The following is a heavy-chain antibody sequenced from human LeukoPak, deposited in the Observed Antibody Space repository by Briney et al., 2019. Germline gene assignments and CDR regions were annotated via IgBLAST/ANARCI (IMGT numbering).Heavy chain of an antibody. V-gene: IGHV2-5*02. D-gene: IGHD2-15*01. J-gene: IGHJ6*02. CDR2: IYWDDDK. Sequence: SGPTLVKPTQTLTLTCTFSGFSLSTSGVGVGWIRQPPGKALEWLALIYWDDDKRYNTSLKSSLTITEDTSKNQVVLTMASMDPVHTATFYCARTAGYGMDVWGQGTTVTVSS. CDR1: GFSLSTSGVG. CDR3: ARTAGYGMDV.